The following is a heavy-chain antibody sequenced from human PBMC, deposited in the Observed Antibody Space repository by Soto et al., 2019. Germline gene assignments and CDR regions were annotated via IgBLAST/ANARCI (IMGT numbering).Heavy chain of an antibody. J-gene: IGHJ4*02. Sequence: GESLKISCKGSGYSFAGYWITWVRQKPGKGLEWMGRIDPSDSQTYYSPSFRGHVTITVTKSITTVFLQWSSLRASDTAMYYCARQIYDSDTGPNFQYYFDSWGQGTPVTVSS. V-gene: IGHV5-10-1*01. CDR3: ARQIYDSDTGPNFQYYFDS. D-gene: IGHD3-22*01. CDR2: IDPSDSQT. CDR1: GYSFAGYW.